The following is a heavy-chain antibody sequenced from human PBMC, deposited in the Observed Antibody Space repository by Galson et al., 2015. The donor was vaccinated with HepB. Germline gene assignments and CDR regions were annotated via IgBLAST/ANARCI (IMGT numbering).Heavy chain of an antibody. CDR3: ARSPLYGSGSYYYYGMDV. CDR2: ISSSSSTI. V-gene: IGHV3-48*04. Sequence: SLRLSCAASGFTFSSYSMNWVRQAPGKGLEWVSYISSSSSTIYYADSVKGRFTISRDNAKNSLYLQMNSLRAEDTAVYYCARSPLYGSGSYYYYGMDVWGQGTTVTVSS. D-gene: IGHD3-10*01. J-gene: IGHJ6*02. CDR1: GFTFSSYS.